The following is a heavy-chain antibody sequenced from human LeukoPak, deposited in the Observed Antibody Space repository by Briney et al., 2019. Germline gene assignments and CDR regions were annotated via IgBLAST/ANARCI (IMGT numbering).Heavy chain of an antibody. V-gene: IGHV3-53*01. CDR3: ARKYMDYYYGMDV. D-gene: IGHD2/OR15-2a*01. J-gene: IGHJ6*02. CDR1: GFTVSSNY. CDR2: IYSGGST. Sequence: GGSLRLSCAASGFTVSSNYMSWVRQAPGKGLEWVSVIYSGGSTYYADSVKGRFTISRDNSKNTLYLQMNSLRAEDTAVYYCARKYMDYYYGMDVWGQGTTVTVSS.